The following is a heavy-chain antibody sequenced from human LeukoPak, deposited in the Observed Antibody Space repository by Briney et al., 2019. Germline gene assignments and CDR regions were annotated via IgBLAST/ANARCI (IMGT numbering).Heavy chain of an antibody. J-gene: IGHJ4*02. Sequence: HPGGSLRLSCVVSGFTFSSYGMHWVRQAPGKGLEWVAVISYDGSNKYYADPVKGRFTISRDNSKNTLYLQMNSLRAEDTAVYYCAKRGYYYDSSGYYSRTYFDYWGQGTLVIVSS. D-gene: IGHD3-22*01. CDR3: AKRGYYYDSSGYYSRTYFDY. V-gene: IGHV3-30*18. CDR2: ISYDGSNK. CDR1: GFTFSSYG.